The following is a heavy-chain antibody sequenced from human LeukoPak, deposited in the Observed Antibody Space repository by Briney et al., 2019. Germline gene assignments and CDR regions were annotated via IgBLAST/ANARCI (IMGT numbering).Heavy chain of an antibody. CDR1: GFTFSNYW. Sequence: GGSLRLSCAASGFTFSNYWMSWIRQAPGKGLEWVADIERRGSPKYYVDSVRGRFTISRDNAKNSLYLQMDSLRVGDTAVYFCARENVESNGMDVWGQGTTVTVSS. CDR2: IERRGSPK. V-gene: IGHV3-7*01. D-gene: IGHD3-3*01. J-gene: IGHJ6*02. CDR3: ARENVESNGMDV.